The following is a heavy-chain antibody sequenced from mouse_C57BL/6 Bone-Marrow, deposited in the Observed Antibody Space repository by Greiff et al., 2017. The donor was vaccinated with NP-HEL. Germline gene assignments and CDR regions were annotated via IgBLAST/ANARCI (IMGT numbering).Heavy chain of an antibody. Sequence: EVKLVESGGGLVQPGGSLKLSCAASGFTFSDYYMYWVRQTPEKRLEWVAYISNGGGSTYYPDTVKGRFTISRDNAKNTLYLQMSRLKSEDTAMYYCARPAQATPWFAYWGQGTLVTVSA. J-gene: IGHJ3*01. V-gene: IGHV5-12*01. D-gene: IGHD3-2*02. CDR1: GFTFSDYY. CDR2: ISNGGGST. CDR3: ARPAQATPWFAY.